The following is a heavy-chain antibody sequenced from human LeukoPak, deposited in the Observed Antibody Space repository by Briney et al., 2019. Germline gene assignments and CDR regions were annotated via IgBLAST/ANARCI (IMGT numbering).Heavy chain of an antibody. Sequence: GGSLRLSCAASGFTFSSYAMSWVRQAPGKGLEWVSAISGSGGSTYYADSVRGRFTISRDNSKNTLYLQMNSLRAEDTAVYYCATEAGYYYGSGSPFDYWGQGTLVTVSS. V-gene: IGHV3-23*01. CDR3: ATEAGYYYGSGSPFDY. CDR1: GFTFSSYA. CDR2: ISGSGGST. D-gene: IGHD3-10*01. J-gene: IGHJ4*02.